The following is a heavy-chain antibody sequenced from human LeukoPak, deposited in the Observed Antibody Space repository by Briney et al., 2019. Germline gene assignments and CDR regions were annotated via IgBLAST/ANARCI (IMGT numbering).Heavy chain of an antibody. CDR2: INPNSGGT. D-gene: IGHD5-24*01. CDR3: ASSSGDGYDAYYYYGMDV. CDR1: GYTFTGYY. J-gene: IGHJ6*02. Sequence: ASVKVSCKAFGYTFTGYYMHWVRQAPGQGLEWMGRINPNSGGTNYALKFQGRVTMTRDTSISTAYMELSRLRSDDTAVYYCASSSGDGYDAYYYYGMDVWGQGTTVTVSS. V-gene: IGHV1-2*06.